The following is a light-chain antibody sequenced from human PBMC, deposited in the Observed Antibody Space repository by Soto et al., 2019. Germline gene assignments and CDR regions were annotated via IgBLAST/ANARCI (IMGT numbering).Light chain of an antibody. CDR3: HQRQYWPPIT. J-gene: IGKJ5*01. CDR2: DAS. V-gene: IGKV3-11*01. Sequence: VVLTQSPATLSLSPGEIATLYFSTSLSVIVYLDWYQQKPGQAPRLLISDASNRATGIPARFSGSGSGTDFTLTISSLEPEDFAVYYCHQRQYWPPITFGQGTRLEIK. CDR1: LSVIVY.